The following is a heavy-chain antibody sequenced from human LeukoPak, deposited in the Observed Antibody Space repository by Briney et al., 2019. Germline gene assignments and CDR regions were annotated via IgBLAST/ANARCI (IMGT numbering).Heavy chain of an antibody. D-gene: IGHD3-22*01. CDR2: INYDGSQK. V-gene: IGHV3-7*01. CDR3: ASSHDSSGND. Sequence: PEGSLRLSCVASGFSLSNSWMAWVRQAPGKGLEWVGNINYDGSQKYYVDSVKGRFTISRDNAKNSLYLEMNSLRADDTAVYFCASSHDSSGNDWGQGAMVTVSS. CDR1: GFSLSNSW. J-gene: IGHJ4*02.